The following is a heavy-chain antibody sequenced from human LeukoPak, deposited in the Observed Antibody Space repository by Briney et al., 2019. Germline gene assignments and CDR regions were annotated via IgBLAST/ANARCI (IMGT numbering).Heavy chain of an antibody. Sequence: GGSLRLSCSSSVFTFSSYWMSWVRQTPDKVLEWVANIKQDGSEKVYVDSVKGRFTISRDNAKSSLYLQMSGLGAEDTAVYYCARDPYSSSWSYGMDVWGQGTTVTVSS. J-gene: IGHJ6*02. CDR3: ARDPYSSSWSYGMDV. CDR1: VFTFSSYW. V-gene: IGHV3-7*05. D-gene: IGHD6-13*01. CDR2: IKQDGSEK.